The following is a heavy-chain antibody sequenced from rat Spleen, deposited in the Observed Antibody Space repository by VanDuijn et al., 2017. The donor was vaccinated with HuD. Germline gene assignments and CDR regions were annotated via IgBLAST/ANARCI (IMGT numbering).Heavy chain of an antibody. V-gene: IGHV5-7*01. Sequence: EVQLVESGGGLVQPGRSMKLSCAASGFTFSNYDMAWVRQAPKKGLEWVATISYDGSSTNYRDSVKGRFTISRDNAKSTLYLQMDSLRSEDTATYYCTREDGGWFAYWGQGTLVTVSS. CDR1: GFTFSNYD. CDR3: TREDGGWFAY. J-gene: IGHJ3*01. D-gene: IGHD1-11*01. CDR2: ISYDGSST.